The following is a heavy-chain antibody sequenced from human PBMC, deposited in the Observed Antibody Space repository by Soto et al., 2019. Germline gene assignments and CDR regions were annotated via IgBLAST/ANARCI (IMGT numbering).Heavy chain of an antibody. CDR2: IYYSGST. J-gene: IGHJ5*02. CDR1: GGSISSYY. D-gene: IGHD5-18*01. Sequence: SEALSLTCTVSGGSISSYYCSWIRQPPGKGLEWIGYIYYSGSTNYNPSLKSRVTISVDTSKNQFSLKLSSVTAADTAVYYCARDSYSYGSFDPWGQGTLVTVSS. V-gene: IGHV4-59*01. CDR3: ARDSYSYGSFDP.